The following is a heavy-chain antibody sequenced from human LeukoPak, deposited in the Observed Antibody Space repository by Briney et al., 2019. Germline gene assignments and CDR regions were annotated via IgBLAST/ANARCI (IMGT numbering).Heavy chain of an antibody. CDR2: INHSGST. CDR1: GGSFSGYH. V-gene: IGHV4-34*01. CDR3: ARGVRIAVADPHLDY. J-gene: IGHJ4*02. Sequence: SEPLSLTCGVYGGSFSGYHWNWIRQPPGEGLEWIGEINHSGSTNYNPSLKSRVTISVDTPKKQFSLRLSSVTAADTAVYFCARGVRIAVADPHLDYWGQGTLVTVSS. D-gene: IGHD6-19*01.